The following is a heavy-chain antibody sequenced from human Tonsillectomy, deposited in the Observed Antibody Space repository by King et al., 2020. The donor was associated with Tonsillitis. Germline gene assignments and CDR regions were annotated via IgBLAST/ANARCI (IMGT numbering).Heavy chain of an antibody. D-gene: IGHD3-22*01. CDR1: GFMLRKYD. CDR3: AKDKGADYFDNSRGAFDI. J-gene: IGHJ3*02. V-gene: IGHV3-21*01. CDR2: IRSSSKYV. Sequence: VQLVESGGGLVKPGGSLRLSCEVFGFMLRKYDRNWVSQAPGKGREWVASIRSSSKYVDYADSVKGRFTSSRDNNKYSLCLLMNSLRAEDTAVYYCAKDKGADYFDNSRGAFDIWGQGTMVTVSS.